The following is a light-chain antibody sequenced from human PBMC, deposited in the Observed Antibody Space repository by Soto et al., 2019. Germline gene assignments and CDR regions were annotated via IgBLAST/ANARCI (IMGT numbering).Light chain of an antibody. CDR1: QGIRNN. CDR3: QQTYSVPHS. Sequence: DIQMTQSPSSLFASVGDRVSITCRASQGIRNNLGWYQQKPGEAPKRLIYGASSLQSGVPSRFSGSGSGTEFTLTISSLRPEDFATYYCQQTYSVPHSFGQGTKLEIK. CDR2: GAS. J-gene: IGKJ2*03. V-gene: IGKV1-17*01.